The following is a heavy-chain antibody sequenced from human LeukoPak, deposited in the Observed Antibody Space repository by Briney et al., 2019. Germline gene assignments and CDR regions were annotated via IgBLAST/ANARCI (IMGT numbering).Heavy chain of an antibody. V-gene: IGHV3-11*01. J-gene: IGHJ6*02. CDR1: GYTFSDWY. CDR3: ARGHYGLDV. Sequence: GGSLRLSCVASGYTFSDWYTSWIRQAPGKGLEWISYINPGGNFIYYTDSVKGRFALSRDNAKNSVHLQLSSLRAEDTAVYYCARGHYGLDVWGQGTTVTVSS. CDR2: INPGGNFI.